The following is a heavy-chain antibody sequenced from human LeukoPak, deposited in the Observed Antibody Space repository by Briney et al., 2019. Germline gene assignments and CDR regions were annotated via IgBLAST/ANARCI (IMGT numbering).Heavy chain of an antibody. CDR3: ARDNLEFGYCNGVGCDANSFDF. CDR2: VNWDGTSI. V-gene: IGHV3-20*04. D-gene: IGHD2-15*01. Sequence: GGSLRLSCAVSGFKFDDYGMSWVRQAPGKGLEWVSGVNWDGTSIDHIDFVKGRFTTSKDNARNSLYLDMMTLRTEDTATYYCARDNLEFGYCNGVGCDANSFDFWGHGTLVIVSS. CDR1: GFKFDDYG. J-gene: IGHJ4*01.